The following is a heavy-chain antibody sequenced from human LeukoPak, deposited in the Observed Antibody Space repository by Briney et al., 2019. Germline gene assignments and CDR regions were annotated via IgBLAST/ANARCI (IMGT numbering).Heavy chain of an antibody. D-gene: IGHD3/OR15-3a*01. J-gene: IGHJ4*02. Sequence: GGSLRLSCAASGFTFSSYYWKHWVRQAPGEGLVWVSRIKSDEITTNYADSVKGRFTISRDNAKNTLYLQMNSLRAEDTAVYYCARGAWTAYYFDYWGQGTLVTVSS. V-gene: IGHV3-74*01. CDR3: ARGAWTAYYFDY. CDR2: IKSDEITT. CDR1: GFTFSSYYW.